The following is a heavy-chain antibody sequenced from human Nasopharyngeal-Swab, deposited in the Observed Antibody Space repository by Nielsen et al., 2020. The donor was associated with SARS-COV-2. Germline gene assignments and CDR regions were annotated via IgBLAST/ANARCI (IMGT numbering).Heavy chain of an antibody. Sequence: GESLKISCAASGFTFSSYGMHWVRQAPGKGLEWVAVIWYDGSNKYYADSVKGRFTISRDNSKNTLYLQMNSLRAEDTAVYYCARGGSSGYWLVYWGQGTLVTVSS. CDR2: IWYDGSNK. D-gene: IGHD3-22*01. CDR1: GFTFSSYG. V-gene: IGHV3-33*01. J-gene: IGHJ4*02. CDR3: ARGGSSGYWLVY.